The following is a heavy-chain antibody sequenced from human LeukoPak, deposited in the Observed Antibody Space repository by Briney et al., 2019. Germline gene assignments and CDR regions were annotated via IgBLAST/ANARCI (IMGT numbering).Heavy chain of an antibody. D-gene: IGHD7-27*01. J-gene: IGHJ6*03. V-gene: IGHV3-43D*04. CDR2: ISWDGGTT. CDR3: AKDLKMGSHWGYYMGV. CDR1: GFTFDDYA. Sequence: PGGSLRLSCAASGFTFDDYAMHWVRQAPGKGLEWVSFISWDGGTTYYADSVKGRFTISRDNSKNSLYLQMNSLSAEDTALYFLAKDLKMGSHWGYYMGVWGKGTTVTVSS.